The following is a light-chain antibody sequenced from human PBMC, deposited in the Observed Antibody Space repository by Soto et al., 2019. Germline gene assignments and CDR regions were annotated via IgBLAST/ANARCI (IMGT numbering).Light chain of an antibody. CDR3: QPYGSPPLT. J-gene: IGKJ1*01. CDR1: QSVRISQ. CDR2: DAS. V-gene: IGKV3-20*01. Sequence: EIVLTQSPGTLSLSPGERATLSCRASQSVRISQLAWYQQKPGQAPRLLIYDASSRAIGIPDRFSGSGSRTDFTLTISRLEPDAFAVYHCQPYGSPPLTFGQGTKVDIK.